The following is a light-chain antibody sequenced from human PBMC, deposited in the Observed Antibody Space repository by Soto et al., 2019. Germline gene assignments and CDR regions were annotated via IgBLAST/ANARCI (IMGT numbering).Light chain of an antibody. CDR1: SSDVGSYNL. CDR2: EGS. J-gene: IGLJ2*01. V-gene: IGLV2-23*01. CDR3: CSYAARV. Sequence: QSALTQPASVSGSPGQSITISCTGTSSDVGSYNLVSWYQQHPGKAPKLMIYEGSKRPSGVSNRFSGSKSGNTASLTISGLQAEDEADYYCCSYAARVFGGGTKVTV.